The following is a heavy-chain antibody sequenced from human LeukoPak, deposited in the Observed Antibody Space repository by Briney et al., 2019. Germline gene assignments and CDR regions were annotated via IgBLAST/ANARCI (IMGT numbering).Heavy chain of an antibody. CDR1: GFTVSSNY. CDR3: ATTNAGSWLQFDY. Sequence: PGGSLRLSCAASGFTVSSNYMSWVRQAPGKGLEWVSVIHSGGSTYYADSVKGRFTISRDNSKNTLYLQMNSLRAEDTAVYYCATTNAGSWLQFDYWGQGTLVTVSS. D-gene: IGHD5-24*01. CDR2: IHSGGST. J-gene: IGHJ4*02. V-gene: IGHV3-66*01.